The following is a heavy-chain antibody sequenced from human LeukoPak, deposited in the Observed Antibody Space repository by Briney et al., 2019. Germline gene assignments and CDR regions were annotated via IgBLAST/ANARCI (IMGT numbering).Heavy chain of an antibody. Sequence: PGGSLRLSCAASGFTFSSYAMSWVRQAPGKGLEWVSTISGIGTGTYYADSVKGRFTISRDNAKNSLYLQMNSLRAEDTAVYYCARVGQQLAPKAGSNHQFDYWGQGTLVTVSS. CDR3: ARVGQQLAPKAGSNHQFDY. V-gene: IGHV3-23*01. J-gene: IGHJ4*02. CDR2: ISGIGTGT. D-gene: IGHD6-13*01. CDR1: GFTFSSYA.